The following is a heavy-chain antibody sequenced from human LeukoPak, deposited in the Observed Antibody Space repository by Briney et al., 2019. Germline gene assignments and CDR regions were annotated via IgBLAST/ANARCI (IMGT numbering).Heavy chain of an antibody. CDR3: ARHAVHCSSTSCSKNYYYYYYMDV. Sequence: AGESLKISCKGSGYSFTSYWIGWVRQMPGKGLECMGIIYPGDSDTRYSPSFQGQVTISADKSISTAYLQWSSLKASDTAMYYCARHAVHCSSTSCSKNYYYYYYMDVWGKGTTVTVSS. CDR2: IYPGDSDT. D-gene: IGHD2-2*01. V-gene: IGHV5-51*01. CDR1: GYSFTSYW. J-gene: IGHJ6*03.